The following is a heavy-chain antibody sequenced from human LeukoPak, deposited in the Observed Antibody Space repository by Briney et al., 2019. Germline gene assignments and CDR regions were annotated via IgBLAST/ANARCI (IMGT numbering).Heavy chain of an antibody. Sequence: SVKVSCKASGGTFSSYTISWVRQAPGQGLEWMGRIIPILGIANYAQKFQGRVTITADKSTSTAYMELSSLRSEDTAVYNCARHTHSSGWVFDYWGQGTLVTVSS. CDR1: GGTFSSYT. V-gene: IGHV1-69*02. J-gene: IGHJ4*02. CDR2: IIPILGIA. D-gene: IGHD6-19*01. CDR3: ARHTHSSGWVFDY.